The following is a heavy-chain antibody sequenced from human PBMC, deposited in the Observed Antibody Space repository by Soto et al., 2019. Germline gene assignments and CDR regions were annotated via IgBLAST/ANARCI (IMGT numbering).Heavy chain of an antibody. V-gene: IGHV2-5*02. CDR2: IYWDDEK. CDR1: GFSLSTSSGVG. D-gene: IGHD1-26*01. CDR3: AHIPGIGGYYEGFDY. Sequence: QITLKESGPTLVKPTQTLTLTCTFSGFSLSTSSGVGVGWIRQPPGKALEWLAFIYWDDEKRYSPSLKSRLTVTKDTSKNQAVLIVTNMDPVDTATYYCAHIPGIGGYYEGFDYWGQGALVTVSS. J-gene: IGHJ4*02.